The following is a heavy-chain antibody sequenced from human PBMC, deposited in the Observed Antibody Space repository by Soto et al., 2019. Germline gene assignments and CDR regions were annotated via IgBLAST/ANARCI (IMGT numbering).Heavy chain of an antibody. D-gene: IGHD6-13*01. CDR2: INHSGST. V-gene: IGHV4-34*01. CDR1: GGSFSGYY. Sequence: TLSLTCAVYGGSFSGYYWSWIRQPPGKGLEWIGEINHSGSTNYNPSLKSRVTISVDTSKNQFSLKLSSVTAADTAVYYCARMAAAAVGFDYWGQGTLVTVSS. CDR3: ARMAAAAVGFDY. J-gene: IGHJ4*02.